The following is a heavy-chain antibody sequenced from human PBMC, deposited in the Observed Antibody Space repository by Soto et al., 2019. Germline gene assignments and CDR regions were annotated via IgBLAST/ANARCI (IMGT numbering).Heavy chain of an antibody. D-gene: IGHD2-15*01. V-gene: IGHV3-9*01. CDR3: AKGVAAWGFFDY. Sequence: EVQLVESGGGLVQPGRSLRLSCAASGFTFDDYAMHWVRQAPGKGLEWVSGISWHSGSIGYADSVKGRFTISRDNAENSLDLQMNSLRAEDTALYYCAKGVAAWGFFDYWRQGTLVTVSS. J-gene: IGHJ4*02. CDR2: ISWHSGSI. CDR1: GFTFDDYA.